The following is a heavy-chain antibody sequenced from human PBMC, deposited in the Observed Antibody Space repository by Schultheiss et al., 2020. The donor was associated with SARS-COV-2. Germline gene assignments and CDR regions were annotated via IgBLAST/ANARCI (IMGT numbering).Heavy chain of an antibody. CDR3: ARALQVFGVVTTFDY. Sequence: LSLTCTVSGGSISSGSYYWSWIRQAPGKGLEWVSYISSSGSTIYYADSVKGRFTISRDNAKNSLYLQMNSLRAEDTAVYYCARALQVFGVVTTFDYWGQGTLVTVSS. D-gene: IGHD3-3*01. CDR1: GGSISSGSYY. J-gene: IGHJ4*02. V-gene: IGHV3-11*01. CDR2: ISSSGSTI.